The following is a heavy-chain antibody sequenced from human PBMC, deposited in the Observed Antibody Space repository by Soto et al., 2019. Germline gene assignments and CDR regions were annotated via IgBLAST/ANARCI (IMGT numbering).Heavy chain of an antibody. CDR2: ISGSGGST. D-gene: IGHD6-13*01. CDR1: GFTFSSYA. J-gene: IGHJ4*02. V-gene: IGHV3-23*01. CDR3: VKDLRYSCSLPYFDY. Sequence: EVQLLESGGGLVQPGGSLRLSCAASGFTFSSYAMSWVRQAPGKGLEWVSAISGSGGSTYYADSVKGRFTISRDNSKNTLYRQMNSLRAEDTAVYYCVKDLRYSCSLPYFDYWCQGSLVTVSS.